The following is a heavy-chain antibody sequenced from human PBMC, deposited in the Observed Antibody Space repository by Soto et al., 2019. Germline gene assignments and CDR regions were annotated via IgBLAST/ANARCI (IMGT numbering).Heavy chain of an antibody. CDR1: GFTVTTYS. V-gene: IGHV3-23*01. CDR2: ISGGGGST. J-gene: IGHJ3*01. CDR3: GKGGGVRVLDCFDV. Sequence: EVQLLESGGGLVQPGGSLRLSCAASGFTVTTYSMTWVRQAPGKGLEWVSSISGGGGSTYSADSVKGRFTISKDNSKNTLYLQMNGLRAEDTAIYYGGKGGGVRVLDCFDVWGQGTMVTVSS. D-gene: IGHD2-21*01.